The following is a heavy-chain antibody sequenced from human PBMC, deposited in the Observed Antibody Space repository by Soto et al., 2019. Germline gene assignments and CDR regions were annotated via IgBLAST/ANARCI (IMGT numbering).Heavy chain of an antibody. CDR3: ARSSGWSYYYYYYGMDV. CDR1: GFTVSSNY. Sequence: GGSLRLSCAASGFTVSSNYMSWVRQAPGKGLEWVSVIYSGGSTYYADSVKGRFTIPRDNSKNTLYLQMNSLRAEDTAVYYCARSSGWSYYYYYYGMDVWGQGTTVTVSS. V-gene: IGHV3-66*01. D-gene: IGHD6-19*01. CDR2: IYSGGST. J-gene: IGHJ6*02.